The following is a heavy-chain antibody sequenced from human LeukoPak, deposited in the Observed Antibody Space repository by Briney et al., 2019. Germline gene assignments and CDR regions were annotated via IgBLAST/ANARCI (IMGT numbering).Heavy chain of an antibody. D-gene: IGHD6-19*01. CDR3: AKDKELLQWLVRPYYFDY. Sequence: GGSLTLSCAASGFTFDDYAMHWVRLAPGEGLGWVFLISGDGGSTYYADSVEGRFTITRDNSKNSLYLQMNSLRTEDTAVYDWAKDKELLQWLVRPYYFDYWGQGTLVTVSS. CDR1: GFTFDDYA. V-gene: IGHV3-43*02. CDR2: ISGDGGST. J-gene: IGHJ4*02.